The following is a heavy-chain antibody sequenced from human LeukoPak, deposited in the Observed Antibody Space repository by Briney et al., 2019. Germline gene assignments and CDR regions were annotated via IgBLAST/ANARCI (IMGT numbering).Heavy chain of an antibody. J-gene: IGHJ5*02. CDR1: GFTFSSYA. Sequence: GSLRLSCAASGFTFSSYAMSWVRPAPGKGLEWVSAISGSGGSTYYADSVKGRFTISRDNSKNTLYLQMNSLGAEDTAVYYCAKDWYSSSWFGPWGQGTLVTVSS. CDR3: AKDWYSSSWFGP. CDR2: ISGSGGST. V-gene: IGHV3-23*01. D-gene: IGHD6-6*01.